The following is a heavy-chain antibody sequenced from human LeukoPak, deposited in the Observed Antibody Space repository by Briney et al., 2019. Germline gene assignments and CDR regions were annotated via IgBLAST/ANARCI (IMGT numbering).Heavy chain of an antibody. V-gene: IGHV4-34*01. D-gene: IGHD6-13*01. CDR2: INHSGST. J-gene: IGHJ4*02. Sequence: SETLSLTCAVYGGSFSGYYWSWIRQPPGKGLEWIGEINHSGSTNYNPSLKSRVTISVDTSKNQFSLKLSSVTAADTAVYYCASSAGIAAGTTTILTVRLGYWGQGTLVTVSS. CDR3: ASSAGIAAGTTTILTVRLGY. CDR1: GGSFSGYY.